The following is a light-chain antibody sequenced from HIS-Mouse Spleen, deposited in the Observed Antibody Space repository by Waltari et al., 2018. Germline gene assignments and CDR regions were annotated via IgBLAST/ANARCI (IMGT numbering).Light chain of an antibody. J-gene: IGLJ3*02. CDR3: AAWDDSLSGPWV. CDR1: SSNIGRNY. CDR2: RNN. Sequence: QSVLTQPPSASGTPGQRVPISCSGSSSNIGRNYVYWYQQLPGTAPKLLIYRNNQRPSGVPDRFSGSKSGTSAYLAISGLRSEDEADYYCAAWDDSLSGPWVFGGGTKLTVL. V-gene: IGLV1-47*01.